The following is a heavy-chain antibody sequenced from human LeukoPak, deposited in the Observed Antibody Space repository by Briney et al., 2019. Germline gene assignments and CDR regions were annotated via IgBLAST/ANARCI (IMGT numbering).Heavy chain of an antibody. D-gene: IGHD2-15*01. Sequence: PGGSLRLSCAASGFTFSSYGMHWVRQAPGKGLEWVAFMRYDGSNKYYADSVKGRFTISRDNSKNTLYLQMNSLRAEDTAVYYCASCSGGRWYYYYYMDVWGKGTTVTISS. J-gene: IGHJ6*03. V-gene: IGHV3-30*02. CDR1: GFTFSSYG. CDR3: ASCSGGRWYYYYYMDV. CDR2: MRYDGSNK.